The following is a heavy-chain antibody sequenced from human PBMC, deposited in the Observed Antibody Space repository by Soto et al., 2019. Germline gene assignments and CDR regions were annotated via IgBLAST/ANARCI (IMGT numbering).Heavy chain of an antibody. CDR1: GGSISSSSYY. CDR3: ARRVHDYDFWSGYYDY. D-gene: IGHD3-3*01. CDR2: IYYSGST. J-gene: IGHJ4*02. V-gene: IGHV4-39*01. Sequence: SETLSLTCTVSGGSISSSSYYWGWIRQPPGKGLEWIGSIYYSGSTYYNPSLKSRVTISVDTSKNQFSLKLSSVTAADTAVYYCARRVHDYDFWSGYYDYWGQGTLVTVSS.